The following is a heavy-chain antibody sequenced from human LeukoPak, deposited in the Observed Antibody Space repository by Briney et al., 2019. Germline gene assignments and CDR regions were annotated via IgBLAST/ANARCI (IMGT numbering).Heavy chain of an antibody. CDR3: AKVEGGAAAGFFDY. CDR1: GFTFSSYA. V-gene: IGHV3-23*01. CDR2: ISGSGGST. J-gene: IGHJ4*02. D-gene: IGHD6-13*01. Sequence: GGSLRLSCAASGFTFSSYAMGWVRQAPGKGLEWVSAISGSGGSTYYADSVKGRFTISRDNSKNTLYLQMNSLRAEDTAVYYRAKVEGGAAAGFFDYWGQGTLVTVSS.